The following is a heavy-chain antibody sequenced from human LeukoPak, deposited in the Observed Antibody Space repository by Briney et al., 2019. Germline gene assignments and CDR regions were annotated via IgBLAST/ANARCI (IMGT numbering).Heavy chain of an antibody. V-gene: IGHV4-39*02. Sequence: ASETLSLTCNVSGGSISSTSFYWGWIRQTPGRGLDWIGSIYSSGGIYYNPSLKSRVTIAADTSTSQLSLRLTSVTAADTAVYYCARERGGAREPWFDPWGQGTLVTVSS. J-gene: IGHJ5*02. CDR3: ARERGGAREPWFDP. D-gene: IGHD1-26*01. CDR2: IYSSGGI. CDR1: GGSISSTSFY.